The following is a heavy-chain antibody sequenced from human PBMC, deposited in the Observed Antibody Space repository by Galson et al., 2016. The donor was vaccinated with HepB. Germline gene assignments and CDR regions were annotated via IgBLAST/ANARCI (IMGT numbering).Heavy chain of an antibody. CDR3: ARDTVVVVVAALVFDI. Sequence: SLRLSCAASGFTFSTYSMNWVRQAPGKGLEWVSSISSSSSYIYYADSVKGRFTISGDNAKNSLYLQMNSLRAEDTAVYYCARDTVVVVVAALVFDIWGQGTMVTVSS. D-gene: IGHD2-15*01. CDR1: GFTFSTYS. V-gene: IGHV3-21*01. CDR2: ISSSSSYI. J-gene: IGHJ3*02.